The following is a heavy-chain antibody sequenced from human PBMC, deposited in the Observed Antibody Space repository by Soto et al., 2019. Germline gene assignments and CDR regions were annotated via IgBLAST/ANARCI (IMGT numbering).Heavy chain of an antibody. CDR3: ARGLRIRRGIWGSYRYRGGWFDP. CDR2: MNPNSGNT. J-gene: IGHJ5*02. CDR1: GYTFTSYD. V-gene: IGHV1-8*01. Sequence: ASVKVSCKASGYTFTSYDINWVRQATGQGLEWMGWMNPNSGNTGYAQKFQGRVTMTRNTSISTAYMELSSLRSEDTAVYYCARGLRIRRGIWGSYRYRGGWFDPWGQGTLVTVSS. D-gene: IGHD3-16*02.